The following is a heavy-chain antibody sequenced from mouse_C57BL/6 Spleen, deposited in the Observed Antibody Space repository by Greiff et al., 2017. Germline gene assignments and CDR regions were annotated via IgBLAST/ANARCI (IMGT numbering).Heavy chain of an antibody. J-gene: IGHJ1*03. V-gene: IGHV6-3*01. CDR3: TPLITTVEGYWYFDV. D-gene: IGHD1-1*01. CDR1: GFTFSNYW. Sequence: EVKLEESGGGLVQPGGSMKLSCVASGFTFSNYWMNWVRQSPEKGLEWVAQIRLKSDNYATHYAESVKGRFTISRDDSKSSVYLQMNNLRAEDTGIYYCTPLITTVEGYWYFDVWGTGTTVTVSS. CDR2: IRLKSDNYAT.